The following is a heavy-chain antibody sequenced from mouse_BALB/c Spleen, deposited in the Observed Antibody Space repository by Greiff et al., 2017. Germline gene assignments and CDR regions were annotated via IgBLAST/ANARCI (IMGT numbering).Heavy chain of an antibody. Sequence: VHLVESGPGLVAPSHSLSITCTVSGFSLTSYGVHWVRQPPGKGLEWLGVIWAGGSTNYNSALMSRLSIGKDNSKSQVFFKMSSLPADDAAIYYCTRNSNFYYSMDYWGQGTSVTVSS. CDR1: GFSLTSYG. CDR2: IWAGGST. V-gene: IGHV2-9*02. J-gene: IGHJ4*01. CDR3: TRNSNFYYSMDY.